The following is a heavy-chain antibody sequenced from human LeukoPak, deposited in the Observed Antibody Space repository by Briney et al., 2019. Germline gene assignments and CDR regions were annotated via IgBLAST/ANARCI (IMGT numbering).Heavy chain of an antibody. CDR3: AREGPHYDFWSGYYPLDY. Sequence: SETLSLTCAVYGGSFSGYYWSWIRQPPGKGLEWIGEINHSGSTNYNPSLKSRVTISVDTSKNQFSLKLSSVTAADTAVYYCAREGPHYDFWSGYYPLDYWGQRTLVTVSS. J-gene: IGHJ4*02. D-gene: IGHD3-3*01. CDR2: INHSGST. V-gene: IGHV4-34*01. CDR1: GGSFSGYY.